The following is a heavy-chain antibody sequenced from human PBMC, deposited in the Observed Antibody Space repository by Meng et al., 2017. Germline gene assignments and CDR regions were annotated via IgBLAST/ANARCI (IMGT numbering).Heavy chain of an antibody. CDR1: GHTSTVYY. J-gene: IGHJ5*02. Sequence: VQLVQSGAEVKRPGTSLKVSRKSSGHTSTVYYMHWVRQAPGKGHEWMGLINPNSGGTNYAQKFQGRVTMTGDTSISTAYMELSRLRSDDTAVYYSARGGYSSGVRVRHWFDPWGQGTLVTVSS. D-gene: IGHD6-25*01. CDR2: INPNSGGT. CDR3: ARGGYSSGVRVRHWFDP. V-gene: IGHV1-2*02.